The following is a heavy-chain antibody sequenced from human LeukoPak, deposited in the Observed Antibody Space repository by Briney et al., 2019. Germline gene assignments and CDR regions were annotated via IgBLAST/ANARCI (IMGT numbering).Heavy chain of an antibody. D-gene: IGHD2-15*01. J-gene: IGHJ4*02. CDR1: GGSINSSPYY. Sequence: SETLSLTCTVSGGSINSSPYYWGWIRQPPGKGLEWIGSIYYSGTTHYNPSLESRVTISVDTSKNQFSLKLASVTASDTAVYYCARDMNTPVDPSGPFDYWGQGTLVTVSS. CDR2: IYYSGTT. CDR3: ARDMNTPVDPSGPFDY. V-gene: IGHV4-39*07.